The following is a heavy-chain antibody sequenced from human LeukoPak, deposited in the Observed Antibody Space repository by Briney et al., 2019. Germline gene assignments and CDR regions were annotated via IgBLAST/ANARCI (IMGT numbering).Heavy chain of an antibody. CDR3: ARRGNVLVGGLRYYYGMDV. D-gene: IGHD3-10*01. V-gene: IGHV6-1*01. Sequence: SQTLSLTCAISGDSVSSNSAAWNWIRQSPSRGLEWLGRTYYRSKWYNDYAVSVKSRITINPDTSKNQFSLQLNSVTPEDTAVYYCARRGNVLVGGLRYYYGMDVWGQGTTVTVSS. CDR1: GDSVSSNSAA. J-gene: IGHJ6*02. CDR2: TYYRSKWYN.